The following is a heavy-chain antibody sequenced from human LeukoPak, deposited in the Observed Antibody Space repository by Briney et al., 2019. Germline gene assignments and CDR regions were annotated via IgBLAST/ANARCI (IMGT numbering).Heavy chain of an antibody. CDR3: ARHNYGYDY. V-gene: IGHV3-74*01. CDR2: IHSDGSST. J-gene: IGHJ4*02. Sequence: GGSLRLSCAASGFTFRSCWMHWVRQAPGKGLVWVSHIHSDGSSTSYADSVQGRFTISRDNAKNTLYLQMNSLRAEDTAVYYCARHNYGYDYWGQGTLVTVSS. D-gene: IGHD3-10*01. CDR1: GFTFRSCW.